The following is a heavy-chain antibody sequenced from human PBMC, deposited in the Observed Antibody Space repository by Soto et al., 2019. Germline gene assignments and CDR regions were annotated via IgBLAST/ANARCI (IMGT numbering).Heavy chain of an antibody. CDR2: TYYRSKWYN. D-gene: IGHD6-19*01. V-gene: IGHV6-1*01. Sequence: PSQTLSLTCAISGDSVSSNSAAWNWIRQSPSRGLEWLGRTYYRSKWYNDYAVSVKSRITINPDTSKNQFSLQLNSVTPEDTAVYYCARDPEGIAVAGYYYYYGMDVWGQGTTVTVS. CDR1: GDSVSSNSAA. J-gene: IGHJ6*02. CDR3: ARDPEGIAVAGYYYYYGMDV.